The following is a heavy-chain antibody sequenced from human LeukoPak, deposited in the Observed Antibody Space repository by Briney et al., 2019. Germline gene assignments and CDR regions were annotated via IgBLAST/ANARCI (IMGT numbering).Heavy chain of an antibody. V-gene: IGHV1-24*01. Sequence: ASVKVSCKVSGYTLTELSMHWVRQAPGKGLEWMGGFDPEDGETIYAQKFQGRVTMTEDTSTDTAYMELSSLRSEDTAVYCCATDLYVGATTAWWYWGQGTLVTVSS. J-gene: IGHJ4*02. D-gene: IGHD1-26*01. CDR1: GYTLTELS. CDR3: ATDLYVGATTAWWY. CDR2: FDPEDGET.